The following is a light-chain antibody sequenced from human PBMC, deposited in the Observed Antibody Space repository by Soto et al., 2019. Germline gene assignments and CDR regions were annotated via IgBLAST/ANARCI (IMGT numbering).Light chain of an antibody. CDR3: SSYTPSSTLV. Sequence: QSALTQPASVSGSPGQSITISCTGTSSDVGGYNYVSRYQQHPGKAPKLMIYDVSNRPSGVSNRFSGSKSGNTASLTISGLQAEDEADYYCSSYTPSSTLVFGGGTKVTVL. V-gene: IGLV2-14*01. J-gene: IGLJ2*01. CDR1: SSDVGGYNY. CDR2: DVS.